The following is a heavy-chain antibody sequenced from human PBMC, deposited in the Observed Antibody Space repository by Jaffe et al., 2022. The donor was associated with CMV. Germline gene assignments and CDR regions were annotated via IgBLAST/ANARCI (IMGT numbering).Heavy chain of an antibody. CDR1: GGSISSYY. V-gene: IGHV4-59*08. J-gene: IGHJ6*03. Sequence: QVQLQESGPGLVKPSETLSLTCTVSGGSISSYYWSWIRQPPGKGLEWIGYIYYSGSTNYNPSLKSRVTISVDTSKNQFSLKLSSVTAADTAVYYCARLVIGEMATIGGGYYYYYYMDVWGKGTTVTVSS. CDR3: ARLVIGEMATIGGGYYYYYYMDV. D-gene: IGHD3-16*02. CDR2: IYYSGST.